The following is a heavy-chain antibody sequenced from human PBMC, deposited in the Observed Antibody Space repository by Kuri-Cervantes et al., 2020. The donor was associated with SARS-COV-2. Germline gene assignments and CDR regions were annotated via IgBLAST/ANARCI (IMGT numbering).Heavy chain of an antibody. CDR3: ARGVVPQTYYYFWSGAYNWFDP. CDR2: ISSSRSYI. D-gene: IGHD3-3*01. Sequence: GESLKISCAASEFTFSSYSMNWVRQAPGRGLEWVSSISSSRSYIYYADSVKGRFTISRDNAKNSLYLQMNSLRAEDTAVYYCARGVVPQTYYYFWSGAYNWFDPWGQETLVTVSS. CDR1: EFTFSSYS. V-gene: IGHV3-21*01. J-gene: IGHJ5*02.